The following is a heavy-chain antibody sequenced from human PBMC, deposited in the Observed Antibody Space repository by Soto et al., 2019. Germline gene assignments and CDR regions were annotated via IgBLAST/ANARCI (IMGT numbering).Heavy chain of an antibody. V-gene: IGHV4-30-2*01. CDR1: GGSISSGGYS. D-gene: IGHD3-3*01. Sequence: QLQLQESGSGLVKPSQTLSLTCAVSGGSISSGGYSWSWIRQPPGKGLERIGHIYHSGSTYYNPSLKSRVTISVDRSKNQFSLKLSSVTAADTAVYYCARAVLPRETYYDFWSGYFPRCWFDPWGQGTLVTVSS. J-gene: IGHJ5*02. CDR3: ARAVLPRETYYDFWSGYFPRCWFDP. CDR2: IYHSGST.